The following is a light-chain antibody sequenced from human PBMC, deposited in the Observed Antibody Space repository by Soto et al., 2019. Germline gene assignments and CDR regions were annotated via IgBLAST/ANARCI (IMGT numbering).Light chain of an antibody. CDR2: KAS. V-gene: IGKV1-5*03. CDR3: LQDYNYPRT. J-gene: IGKJ1*01. CDR1: QSISSW. Sequence: DIQMTQSPSAMSASVGDRVTITCRASQSISSWLAWYQQKPGKAPKLLVYKASSLESGVPSRFSGSGSGTDFTLTINSLQPEDVATYHCLQDYNYPRTFGQGTKVDIK.